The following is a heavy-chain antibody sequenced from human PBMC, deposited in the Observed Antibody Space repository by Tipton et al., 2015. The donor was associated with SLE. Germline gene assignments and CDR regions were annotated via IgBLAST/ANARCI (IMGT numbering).Heavy chain of an antibody. J-gene: IGHJ4*02. CDR3: ARVGITGTKRDY. V-gene: IGHV3-30-3*01. CDR2: ISYDGSNK. D-gene: IGHD1-7*01. Sequence: SLRLSCAASGFTFSSYAMHWVRQAPGKGLEWVAVISYDGSNKYYADSVKGRFTISRDNSKNTLYLQMNSLRAEDTAVYYCARVGITGTKRDYWGQGTLVTVSS. CDR1: GFTFSSYA.